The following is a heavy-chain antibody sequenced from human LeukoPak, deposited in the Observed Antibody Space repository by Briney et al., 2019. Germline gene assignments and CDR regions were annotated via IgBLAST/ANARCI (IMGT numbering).Heavy chain of an antibody. Sequence: PSETLSLTCTVSGGSISSHYWSWIRQPPGKGLEWIGYIYYSGSTNYNPSLKSRVTISVDTSKNQFSLKLSSVTAADTAVYYCARAHRYYYDSSGYQYYFDYWGQGALVTVSS. D-gene: IGHD3-22*01. CDR2: IYYSGST. CDR1: GGSISSHY. V-gene: IGHV4-59*11. CDR3: ARAHRYYYDSSGYQYYFDY. J-gene: IGHJ4*02.